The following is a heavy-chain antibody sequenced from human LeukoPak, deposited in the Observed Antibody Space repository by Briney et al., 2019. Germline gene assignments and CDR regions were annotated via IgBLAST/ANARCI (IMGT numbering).Heavy chain of an antibody. V-gene: IGHV4-4*07. J-gene: IGHJ5*02. D-gene: IGHD6-13*01. CDR2: IYTSGST. CDR1: GGSISSYY. CDR3: ARDRQQQLVGWFDP. Sequence: PSETLSLTCTVSGGSISSYYWSWIRQPAGKGLEWIGRIYTSGSTNYNPSLKSRVTMSVDTSKNQFSLKLSSVTAADTAVYYCARDRQQQLVGWFDPWGQGTLVTVSS.